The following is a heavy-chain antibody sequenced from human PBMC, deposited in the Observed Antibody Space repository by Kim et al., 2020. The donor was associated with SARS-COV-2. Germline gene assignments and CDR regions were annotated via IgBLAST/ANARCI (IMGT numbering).Heavy chain of an antibody. D-gene: IGHD1-1*01. CDR3: ARGGSWTFAC. J-gene: IGHJ4*02. CDR2: ET. V-gene: IGHV3-7*01. Sequence: ETFYADSVKCRFTIARDNAKHSLYLQMNSLRADDAAVYHYARGGSWTFACWGRGTLVTVSS.